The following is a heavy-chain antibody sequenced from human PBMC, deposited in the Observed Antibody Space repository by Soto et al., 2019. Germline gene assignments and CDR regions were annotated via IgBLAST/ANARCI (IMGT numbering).Heavy chain of an antibody. CDR2: IIPIFGTA. Sequence: QVQLVQSGAEVKKPGSSVKVSCKASGGTFSSYAISWVRQAPGQGLEWMGGIIPIFGTANYAQKFQGRVTITGDKPTSTADRELGGGRSEHTAVYSCARDSSWVGYGSSPSCPPAPWFDPWGQGTLVTVSS. CDR1: GGTFSSYA. V-gene: IGHV1-69*06. D-gene: IGHD2-2*01. J-gene: IGHJ5*02. CDR3: ARDSSWVGYGSSPSCPPAPWFDP.